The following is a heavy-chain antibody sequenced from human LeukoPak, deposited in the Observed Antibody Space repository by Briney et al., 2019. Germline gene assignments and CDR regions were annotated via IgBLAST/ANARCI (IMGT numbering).Heavy chain of an antibody. V-gene: IGHV3-48*03. CDR3: AKDSDWIHFSS. CDR2: ISSSGSTI. Sequence: GGSLRLSCAASGFTFSSYEMNWVRQAPGKGLEWVSYISSSGSTIYYADSVKGRFTISRDNSKNTVYLQMNSLVVEDTAVYYCAKDSDWIHFSSGGQGTRVTVSS. CDR1: GFTFSSYE. D-gene: IGHD5-18*01. J-gene: IGHJ4*02.